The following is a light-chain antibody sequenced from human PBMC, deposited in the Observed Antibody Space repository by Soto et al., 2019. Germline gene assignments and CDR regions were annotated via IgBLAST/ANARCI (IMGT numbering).Light chain of an antibody. CDR3: SSYTTSSSPV. J-gene: IGLJ3*02. CDR1: SSDVGGYNY. Sequence: QSALTQPASVSGSPGQSITISCTGTSSDVGGYNYVSWYQQYPGKAPKLMIYDVSNRPSGVSNRFSGSKSGNTASLTISGLQPEDEADYYCSSYTTSSSPVFGGGTKVTVL. CDR2: DVS. V-gene: IGLV2-14*03.